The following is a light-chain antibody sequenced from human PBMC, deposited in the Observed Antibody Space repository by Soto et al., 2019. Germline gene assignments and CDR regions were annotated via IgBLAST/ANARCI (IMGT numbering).Light chain of an antibody. V-gene: IGKV3-15*01. CDR1: QSISTN. CDR3: QQYNDWPPLT. CDR2: DAS. Sequence: EIVMTQSPATVSVSPGERATLSCRASQSISTNVAWYQQKPGQALRLLIYDASTRATGVSSRFRGSGSGTEFTLTISSLQSEDVAIYCCQQYNDWPPLTFGGGTKVEI. J-gene: IGKJ4*01.